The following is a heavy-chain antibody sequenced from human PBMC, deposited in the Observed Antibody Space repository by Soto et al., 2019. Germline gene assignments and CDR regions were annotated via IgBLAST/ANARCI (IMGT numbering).Heavy chain of an antibody. CDR1: GFTFTNAW. V-gene: IGHV3-15*01. CDR2: IKSKTDGGTT. CDR3: AKNHDSGSYFDY. D-gene: IGHD3-10*01. Sequence: GGSLRLSCAASGFTFTNAWMSWVRQAPGKGLEWVGRIKSKTDGGTTEYPAHEKGRFTISRDDSKNTLSLQLDSLKTEDTGLYYCAKNHDSGSYFDYWGQGTLVTVS. J-gene: IGHJ4*02.